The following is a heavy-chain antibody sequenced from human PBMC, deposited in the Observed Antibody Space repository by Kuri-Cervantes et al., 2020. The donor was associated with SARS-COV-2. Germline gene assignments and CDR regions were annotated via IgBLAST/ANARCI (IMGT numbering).Heavy chain of an antibody. V-gene: IGHV1-69*06. D-gene: IGHD2-15*01. J-gene: IGHJ3*02. CDR3: ARVLICGGSCYAFDI. CDR2: IIPIFGTA. Sequence: SVKVSCKASGGTFSSYTISWVRQAPGQGLEWMGGIIPIFGTANYAQKFQGRVTITADKSTSTAYMELRSLRSDDTAVYYCARVLICGGSCYAFDIWGQGTMVTVSS. CDR1: GGTFSSYT.